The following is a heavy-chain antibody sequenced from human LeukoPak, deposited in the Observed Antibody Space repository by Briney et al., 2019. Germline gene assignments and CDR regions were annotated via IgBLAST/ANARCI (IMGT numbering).Heavy chain of an antibody. CDR2: IRVYNGNT. CDR1: GYTFTSYG. V-gene: IGHV1-18*01. J-gene: IGHJ4*02. CDR3: ARDLTTVTRALSDY. D-gene: IGHD4-17*01. Sequence: ASVKVSCKASGYTFTSYGINWVRQAPGQGLEWMGWIRVYNGNTNYAQTLQGRVTMTIDTSKSTAYMELRSLRSDDTAVYYCARDLTTVTRALSDYWGQGTLVTVSS.